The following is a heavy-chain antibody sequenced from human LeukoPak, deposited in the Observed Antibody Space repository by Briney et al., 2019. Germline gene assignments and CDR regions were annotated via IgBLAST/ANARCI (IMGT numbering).Heavy chain of an antibody. CDR2: ISSSSSYI. J-gene: IGHJ4*02. CDR3: ARAHSRGDYFDY. CDR1: GFTFRSYG. Sequence: GGALRLSCAASGFTFRSYGMHWVRPAPGEGPEGGSSISSSSSYIYYADSVKGRFTISRDNAKNSLYLQMNSLRAEDTAVYYCARAHSRGDYFDYWGQGTLVTVSS. D-gene: IGHD3-10*01. V-gene: IGHV3-21*01.